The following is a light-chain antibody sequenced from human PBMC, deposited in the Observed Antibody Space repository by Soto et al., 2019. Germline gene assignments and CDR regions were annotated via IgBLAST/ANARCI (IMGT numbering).Light chain of an antibody. V-gene: IGKV1-5*01. J-gene: IGKJ5*01. CDR3: QQYNSFSIT. CDR2: DAS. CDR1: QSISSW. Sequence: IQMTQSPSTLSASVGDKVTITCRASQSISSWLAWYQQRPGKAPKLLIHDASSLESGVPSRFSGSGSATEFTLTISSLQPDDFATYYCQQYNSFSITFGQGTRLEIK.